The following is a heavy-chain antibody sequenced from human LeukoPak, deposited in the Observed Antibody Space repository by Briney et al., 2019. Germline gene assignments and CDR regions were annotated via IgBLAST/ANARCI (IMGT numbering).Heavy chain of an antibody. J-gene: IGHJ4*02. CDR2: IIPIFGTA. D-gene: IGHD5-24*01. CDR1: GGTFSSYA. V-gene: IGHV1-69*13. Sequence: SVKVSCKASGGTFSSYAISWVRQAPGQGLEWMGGIIPIFGTANYAQKFQGRVTITADEPTSTAYMELSSLRSEDTAVYYCARGSRDGYNFGVDYWGQGTLVTVSS. CDR3: ARGSRDGYNFGVDY.